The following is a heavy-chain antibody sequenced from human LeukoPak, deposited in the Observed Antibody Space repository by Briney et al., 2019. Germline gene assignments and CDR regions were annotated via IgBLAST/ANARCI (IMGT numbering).Heavy chain of an antibody. Sequence: ASVKVSCKASGGTFSSYAISWVPQARGQGREWMGRIIPIFGTANYAQKFQGRVTITTDESTSTAYMELSSLRSEDTAVYYCARRTTVTNWFDPWGQGTLVTVSS. J-gene: IGHJ5*02. V-gene: IGHV1-69*05. CDR3: ARRTTVTNWFDP. D-gene: IGHD4-11*01. CDR2: IIPIFGTA. CDR1: GGTFSSYA.